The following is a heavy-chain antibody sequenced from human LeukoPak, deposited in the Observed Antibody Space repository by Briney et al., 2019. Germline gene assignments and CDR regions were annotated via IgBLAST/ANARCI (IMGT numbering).Heavy chain of an antibody. Sequence: GSLRLSCAASGFTFSSYSMNWVRQAPGKGLEWIGEINHSGSTNYNPSLKSRVTISVDTSKNQFSLKLSSVTAADTAVYYCARNTIGYCSSTSCQDYFDYWGQGTLVTVSS. CDR2: INHSGST. V-gene: IGHV4-34*01. CDR1: GFTFSSYS. J-gene: IGHJ4*02. CDR3: ARNTIGYCSSTSCQDYFDY. D-gene: IGHD2-2*01.